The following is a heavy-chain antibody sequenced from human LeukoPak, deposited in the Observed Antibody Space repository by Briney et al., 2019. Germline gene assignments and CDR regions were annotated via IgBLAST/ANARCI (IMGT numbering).Heavy chain of an antibody. D-gene: IGHD2-15*01. CDR3: ASGYCSGGSCYRSPGY. CDR1: GGSFSGYY. V-gene: IGHV4-34*01. Sequence: SETLSLTCAVYGGSFSGYYWSWIRQPPGKGLEWTGEINHSGSTNYNPSLKSRVTISVDTSKNQFSLKLSSVTAADTAVYYCASGYCSGGSCYRSPGYWGQGTLVTVSS. J-gene: IGHJ4*02. CDR2: INHSGST.